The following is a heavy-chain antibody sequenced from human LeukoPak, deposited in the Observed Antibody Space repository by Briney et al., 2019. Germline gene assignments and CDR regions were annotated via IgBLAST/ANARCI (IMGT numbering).Heavy chain of an antibody. D-gene: IGHD6-13*01. CDR3: ARGRYLTTLGGAAAGFLDN. Sequence: PSETLSLTCAVNGGSFSGYYWNWIRQPPGKRLEWIGEINHTGNTNYNPSLKRRVTISVDTSQKQFSLGLNSVTAADTAVYYCARGRYLTTLGGAAAGFLDNWGQGTLVTVSS. CDR2: INHTGNT. V-gene: IGHV4-34*01. CDR1: GGSFSGYY. J-gene: IGHJ4*02.